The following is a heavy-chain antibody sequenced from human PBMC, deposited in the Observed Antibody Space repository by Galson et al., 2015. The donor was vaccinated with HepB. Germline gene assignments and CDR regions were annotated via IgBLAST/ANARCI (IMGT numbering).Heavy chain of an antibody. CDR3: ARSSIVVVPAAILGLRDGMDV. CDR2: ISSSSSYI. D-gene: IGHD2-2*01. J-gene: IGHJ6*02. V-gene: IGHV3-21*01. Sequence: SLRLSCAASGFTFSSYSMNWVRQAPGKGLEWVSSISSSSSYIYYADSVKGRFTISRDNAKNSLYLQMNSLRAEDTAVYYCARSSIVVVPAAILGLRDGMDVWGQGTTVTVSS. CDR1: GFTFSSYS.